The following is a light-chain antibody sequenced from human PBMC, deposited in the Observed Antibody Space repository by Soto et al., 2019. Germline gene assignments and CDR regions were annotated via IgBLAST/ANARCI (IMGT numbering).Light chain of an antibody. CDR3: QHFGSSLRT. CDR2: GTS. J-gene: IGKJ1*01. Sequence: DIVLTQSPGTLSLSPGERATLSCRASQSVSSHFLAWYQQKPGQAPRLLIHGTSSRATGIPDRFSGSGSGTDFTLTISSLEPEDFAVYYCQHFGSSLRTFGQGTKVEIK. V-gene: IGKV3-20*01. CDR1: QSVSSHF.